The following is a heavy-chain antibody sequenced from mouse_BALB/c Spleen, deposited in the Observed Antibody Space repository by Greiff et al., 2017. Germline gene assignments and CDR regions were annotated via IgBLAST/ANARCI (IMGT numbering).Heavy chain of an antibody. J-gene: IGHJ3*01. Sequence: QVQLKQSGAELVRSGASVTLSCKASGYTFTDYEMHWVKQTPVHGLEWIGAIDPETGGTAYNQKFKGKATLTADKSSSTAYMELRSLTSEDSAVYYCTRGYRYDVAWFAYWGQGTLVTVSA. CDR2: IDPETGGT. CDR3: TRGYRYDVAWFAY. V-gene: IGHV1-15*01. CDR1: GYTFTDYE. D-gene: IGHD2-14*01.